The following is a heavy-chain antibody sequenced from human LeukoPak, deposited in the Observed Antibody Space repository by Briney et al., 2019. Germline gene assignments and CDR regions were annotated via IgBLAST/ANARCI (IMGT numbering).Heavy chain of an antibody. CDR3: ARGVGYCSSTSCYAGTYYYYGMDV. CDR1: GGSFSSGSYY. CDR2: IYYSGST. Sequence: SETLSLTCTVSGGSFSSGSYYWSWLRQPPGTGLEWIGYIYYSGSTNYNPSLKSRVTISVDTSKNQFSLKLSSVTAADTAVYYCARGVGYCSSTSCYAGTYYYYGMDVWGKGTTATVSS. J-gene: IGHJ6*04. V-gene: IGHV4-61*01. D-gene: IGHD2-2*01.